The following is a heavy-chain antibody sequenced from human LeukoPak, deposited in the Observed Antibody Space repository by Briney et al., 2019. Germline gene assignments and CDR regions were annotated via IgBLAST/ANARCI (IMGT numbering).Heavy chain of an antibody. V-gene: IGHV3-53*01. CDR1: GFIVSSNY. Sequence: PGGSLRLSCAASGFIVSSNYMSWVRQAPGKGLEWVSVIYSGGSTYYADSVKGRFTISRDNSKNTLYLQMNSLRAEDTAVYYCARYFYDSSGYPYYFDYWGQGTQLTVSS. CDR3: ARYFYDSSGYPYYFDY. D-gene: IGHD3-22*01. CDR2: IYSGGST. J-gene: IGHJ4*02.